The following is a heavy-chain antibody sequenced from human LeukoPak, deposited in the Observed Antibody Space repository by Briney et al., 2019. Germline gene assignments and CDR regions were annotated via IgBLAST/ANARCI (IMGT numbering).Heavy chain of an antibody. CDR2: IIPIFGTA. CDR1: GGTFSSYA. Sequence: SVTVSCKASGGTFSSYAISWVRQAPGQGLEWMGGIIPIFGTANYAQKFQGRVTITADESTSTAYMELSSLRSEDTAVYYCARDREDTVGATAFDYWGQGTLVTVSS. D-gene: IGHD1-26*01. J-gene: IGHJ4*02. V-gene: IGHV1-69*13. CDR3: ARDREDTVGATAFDY.